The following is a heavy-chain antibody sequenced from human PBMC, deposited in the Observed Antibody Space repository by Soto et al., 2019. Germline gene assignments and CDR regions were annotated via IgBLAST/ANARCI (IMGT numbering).Heavy chain of an antibody. D-gene: IGHD3-16*01. J-gene: IGHJ4*02. Sequence: EVQLVESGGGLVQPGGSLRLSCAASGFTVSTKYMSWVRQAPGKGLEWVSVISSGGSTFYADSVRVRFTISRDNSKNTVNLQMNSLRAEDTAVYYCARDPWAADYWGQGTLVTVSS. V-gene: IGHV3-66*01. CDR2: ISSGGST. CDR3: ARDPWAADY. CDR1: GFTVSTKY.